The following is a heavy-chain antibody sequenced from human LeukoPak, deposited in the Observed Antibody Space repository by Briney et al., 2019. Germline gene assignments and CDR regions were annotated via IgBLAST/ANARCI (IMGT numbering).Heavy chain of an antibody. V-gene: IGHV4-34*01. CDR2: INHSGST. CDR3: ARSEYSSSWYPFDY. J-gene: IGHJ4*02. D-gene: IGHD6-13*01. CDR1: GGSFSGYY. Sequence: SETLSLTCAVYGGSFSGYYWSWIRQPPGKGLEWIGEINHSGSTNYNPSLKSRVTISVDTSKNQFSLKLSSVTAADTAVYYCARSEYSSSWYPFDYWGQGTLVTVSS.